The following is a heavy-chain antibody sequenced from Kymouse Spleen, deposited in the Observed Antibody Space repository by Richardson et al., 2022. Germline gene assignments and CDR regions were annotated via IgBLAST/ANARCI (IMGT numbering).Heavy chain of an antibody. Sequence: QVQLQQWGAGLLKPSETLSLTCAVYGGSFSGYYWSWIRQPPGKGLEWIGEINHSGSTNYNPSLKSRVTISVDTSKNQFSLKLSSVTAADTAVYYCARNNWNYPYNWFDPWGQGTLVTVSS. CDR2: INHSGST. D-gene: IGHD1-7*01. CDR3: ARNNWNYPYNWFDP. J-gene: IGHJ5*02. V-gene: IGHV4-34*01. CDR1: GGSFSGYY.